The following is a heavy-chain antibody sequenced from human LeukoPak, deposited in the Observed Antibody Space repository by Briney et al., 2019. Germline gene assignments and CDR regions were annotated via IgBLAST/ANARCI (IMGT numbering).Heavy chain of an antibody. D-gene: IGHD3-9*01. V-gene: IGHV3-30*02. CDR3: AKGRLRYFDCLDY. CDR2: IRYDGSNK. Sequence: GGPLRLSCAASGFTFSSYGMHWVRQAPGKGLEWVAFIRYDGSNKYYADSVKGRFTISRDNSKNTLYLQMNSLRAEDTAVYYCAKGRLRYFDCLDYWGQGTLVTVSS. CDR1: GFTFSSYG. J-gene: IGHJ4*02.